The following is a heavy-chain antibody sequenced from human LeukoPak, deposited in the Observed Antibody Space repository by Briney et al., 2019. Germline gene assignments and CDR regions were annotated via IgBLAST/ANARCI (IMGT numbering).Heavy chain of an antibody. D-gene: IGHD3-22*01. CDR2: IRSSSSYT. V-gene: IGHV3-11*06. Sequence: KTGGSLRLSCAASGFTVSSNYMSWIRQAPGKGLEWVSYIRSSSSYTNYADSVKGRFTISRDNAKNSLYLQMNSLRAEDTAVYYCARGYYDNSGYYFPFDFWGQGTLVTVSS. CDR1: GFTVSSNY. CDR3: ARGYYDNSGYYFPFDF. J-gene: IGHJ4*02.